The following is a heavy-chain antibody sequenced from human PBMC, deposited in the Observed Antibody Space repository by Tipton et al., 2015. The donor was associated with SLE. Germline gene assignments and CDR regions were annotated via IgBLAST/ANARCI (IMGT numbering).Heavy chain of an antibody. CDR3: ARLGPTGDLGDAFDI. CDR1: GDSVSSNSAA. V-gene: IGHV6-1*01. Sequence: LRLSCAISGDSVSSNSAAWNWIRQSPSRGLEWLGGTYYRSKWYNDYAVSVKSRITINPDTSKNQFSLQVNSVTPEDTAVYYCARLGPTGDLGDAFDIWGQGTMVTGSS. CDR2: TYYRSKWYN. D-gene: IGHD7-27*01. J-gene: IGHJ3*02.